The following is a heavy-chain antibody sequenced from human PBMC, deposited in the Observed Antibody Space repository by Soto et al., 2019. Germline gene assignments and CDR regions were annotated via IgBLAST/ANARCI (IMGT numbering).Heavy chain of an antibody. CDR1: GGTFSNCA. V-gene: IGHV1-69*01. Sequence: QVHLVQSGAEVKKPGSSVKVSCKTSGGTFSNCAINWVRQSPGQGLEWMGGIIPMSGRPRGMGGTVPDFGSTNCATKFQGRATMSADESTRKASMELSSLASGDTAVYYCAREEPWMGMGRSPGQTPRQGYYGMAVWGQGTTVTVSS. CDR3: AREEPWMGMGRSPGQTPRQGYYGMAV. J-gene: IGHJ6*02. D-gene: IGHD5-12*01. CDR2: IIPMSGRPRGMGGTVPDFGST.